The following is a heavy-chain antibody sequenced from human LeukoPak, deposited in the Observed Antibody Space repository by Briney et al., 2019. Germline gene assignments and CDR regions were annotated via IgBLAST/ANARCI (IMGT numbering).Heavy chain of an antibody. J-gene: IGHJ5*02. Sequence: GASVKVSCKASGYTFTSYDINWVRQATGQGLEWMGWMNPNSGNTVYEQKFQGRVTITRNTSISTAYMELSSLRSEDTAVYYCARVRSIAARRRPGGGNWFDPWGQGTLVTVSS. CDR1: GYTFTSYD. CDR3: ARVRSIAARRRPGGGNWFDP. V-gene: IGHV1-8*03. D-gene: IGHD6-6*01. CDR2: MNPNSGNT.